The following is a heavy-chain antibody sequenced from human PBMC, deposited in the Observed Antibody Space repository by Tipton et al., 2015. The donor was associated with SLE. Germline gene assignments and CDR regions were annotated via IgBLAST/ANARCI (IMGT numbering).Heavy chain of an antibody. J-gene: IGHJ4*02. V-gene: IGHV3-7*01. Sequence: SLRLSCVASGFTFSTFWMSWFRQTPGKGLEWVANIKGDGSELYYVDFVKGRFTISRDNTENSLYLQMNSLRAEDTALYYCAKGGHLDYWGQGTLVAVSS. CDR3: AKGGHLDY. D-gene: IGHD6-25*01. CDR1: GFTFSTFW. CDR2: IKGDGSEL.